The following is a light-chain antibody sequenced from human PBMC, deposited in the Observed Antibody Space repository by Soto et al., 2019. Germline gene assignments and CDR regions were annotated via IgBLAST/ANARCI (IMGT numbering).Light chain of an antibody. J-gene: IGKJ5*01. CDR1: QSVSSSY. CDR2: GAS. Sequence: EIVLTQSPGTLSLSPGERATLSCRASQSVSSSYLAWYQQKPGQAPRLLIYGASGRATSIPDRFSGSGSGTDFPLPINRLEPEDFAVYYCQQYGSSPPVTFGQGTRLEIK. CDR3: QQYGSSPPVT. V-gene: IGKV3-20*01.